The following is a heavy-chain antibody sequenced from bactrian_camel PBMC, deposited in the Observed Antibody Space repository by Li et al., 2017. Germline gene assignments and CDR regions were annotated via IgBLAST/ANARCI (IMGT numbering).Heavy chain of an antibody. D-gene: IGHD6*01. CDR2: LNTGSLNA. Sequence: VQLVESGGGSVQAGGSLTLSCATSGYTFDGYCMAWFRQGPGKEREGVAALNTGSLNAHYATSVKGRFTISQEDAKNTWNLQMNNLKPEDTAKYICKADPAIGSEISCGFGHWGQGTQVTVS. J-gene: IGHJ6*01. CDR1: GYTFDGYC. V-gene: IGHV3S19*01. CDR3: KADPAIGSEISCGFGH.